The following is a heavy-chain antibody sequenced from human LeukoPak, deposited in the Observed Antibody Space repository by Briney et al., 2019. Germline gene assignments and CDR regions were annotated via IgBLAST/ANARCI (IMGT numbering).Heavy chain of an antibody. V-gene: IGHV3-64D*09. CDR1: GFTFSTYA. Sequence: GSLRLSCSASGFTFSTYAMHWVRQAPGKGLEYVSAISSDGDSTYNADSVKGRFTISRDNSKNTLYLQMSSLRTEDTAVYYCARERNLMSRAFDIWGQGTMVTVSS. CDR3: ARERNLMSRAFDI. D-gene: IGHD5/OR15-5a*01. CDR2: ISSDGDST. J-gene: IGHJ3*02.